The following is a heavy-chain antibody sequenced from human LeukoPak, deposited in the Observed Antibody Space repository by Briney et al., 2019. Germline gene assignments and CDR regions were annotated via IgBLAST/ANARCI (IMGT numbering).Heavy chain of an antibody. V-gene: IGHV3-9*01. Sequence: PGGSLRLSCAASGFTFDDYAMHWVRHAPGKGLEWVSGISWNSGSIGYADSVNGRFTISRDNAKNSLYLQMNSLRAEDTALYYCAKASRVGATFDYWGQGTLVTVSS. CDR2: ISWNSGSI. J-gene: IGHJ4*02. D-gene: IGHD1-26*01. CDR3: AKASRVGATFDY. CDR1: GFTFDDYA.